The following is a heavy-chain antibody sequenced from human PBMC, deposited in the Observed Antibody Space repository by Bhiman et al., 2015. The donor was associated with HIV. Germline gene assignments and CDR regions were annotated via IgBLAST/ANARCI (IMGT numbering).Heavy chain of an antibody. V-gene: IGHV3-48*01. D-gene: IGHD3-22*01. J-gene: IGHJ5*02. CDR2: ISSSSSII. CDR3: AGAYSSGWFDQ. Sequence: EVQLVESGGGLVQPGGSLRLSCAASGFTFSSYSMNWVRQAPGKGLKWVSYISSSSSIIYYADSVKGRFTISRDNSKKMVYLQMNSLRIDDTALYYCAGAYSSGWFDQWGQGTLVTVSS. CDR1: GFTFSSYS.